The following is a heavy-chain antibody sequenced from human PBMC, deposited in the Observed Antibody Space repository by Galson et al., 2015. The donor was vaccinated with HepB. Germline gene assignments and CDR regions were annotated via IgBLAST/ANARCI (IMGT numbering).Heavy chain of an antibody. V-gene: IGHV1-18*01. CDR3: ARDGTNYDYIWGSYRPYYYYYMDV. J-gene: IGHJ6*03. CDR1: GYTFTSYG. CDR2: ISAYNGNT. Sequence: SVKVSCKASGYTFTSYGISWVRQAPGQGLEWMGWISAYNGNTNYAQKLQGRVTMTTDTSTSTAYMELRSLRSDDTAVYYCARDGTNYDYIWGSYRPYYYYYMDVWGKGTTVTVSS. D-gene: IGHD3-16*02.